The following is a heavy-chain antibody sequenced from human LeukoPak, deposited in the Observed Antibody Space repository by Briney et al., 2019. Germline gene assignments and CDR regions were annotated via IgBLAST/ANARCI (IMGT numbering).Heavy chain of an antibody. Sequence: PSETLSLTCIVSGASIGHNNNFYAWIRQSPGGGLEWIGSVSPSGSNHYSPSLQSRVTISVDTSKNDFSLKLRSVTAADTAVYYCASPSGGYSDDAFDIWGQGTMVTVSS. D-gene: IGHD5-18*01. CDR1: GASIGHNNNF. CDR3: ASPSGGYSDDAFDI. J-gene: IGHJ3*02. V-gene: IGHV4-39*07. CDR2: VSPSGSN.